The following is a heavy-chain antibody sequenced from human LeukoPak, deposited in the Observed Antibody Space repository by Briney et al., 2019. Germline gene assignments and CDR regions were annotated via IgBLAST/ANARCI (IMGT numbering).Heavy chain of an antibody. CDR1: GFTFSSYA. D-gene: IGHD5-18*01. J-gene: IGHJ4*02. CDR2: FTGFGASGGGT. CDR3: ASRPNSYPGALDY. V-gene: IGHV3-23*01. Sequence: GGSLRLSCAASGFTFSSYAMSWVRQAPGKGLEWVSPFTGFGASGGGTYYADSVTGRFTISRDNSKNTLYLQMNNLRAEDTALYYCASRPNSYPGALDYWGQGTLVTVPS.